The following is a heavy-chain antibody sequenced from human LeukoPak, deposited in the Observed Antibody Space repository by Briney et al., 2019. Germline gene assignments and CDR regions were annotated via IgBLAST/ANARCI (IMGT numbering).Heavy chain of an antibody. CDR2: ISYDGITN. J-gene: IGHJ4*02. CDR3: AKKAAPVSAIRAGFDY. D-gene: IGHD2-21*01. Sequence: PGGSLRLSCSASGFTFTSYGMHWVRQAPGKGLEWVAVISYDGITNYYADSVKGRFTVSRDNSENTLYLQTNSLRADDTAVYYCAKKAAPVSAIRAGFDYWGQGTLVTVSS. V-gene: IGHV3-30*18. CDR1: GFTFTSYG.